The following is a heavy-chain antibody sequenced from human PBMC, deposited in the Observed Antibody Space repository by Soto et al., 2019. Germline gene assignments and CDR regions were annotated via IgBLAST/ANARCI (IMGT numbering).Heavy chain of an antibody. CDR2: ISSSGSTI. CDR3: ARKPYSSSWSDY. J-gene: IGHJ4*02. D-gene: IGHD6-13*01. CDR1: GFTFSDYY. V-gene: IGHV3-11*01. Sequence: GGSLRLSCAASGFTFSDYYMSWIRQAPGKGLEWVSYISSSGSTIYYADSVKGRFTISRDNAKNSLYLQMNSLIAEDTAVYYCARKPYSSSWSDYWGQGTLVTVSS.